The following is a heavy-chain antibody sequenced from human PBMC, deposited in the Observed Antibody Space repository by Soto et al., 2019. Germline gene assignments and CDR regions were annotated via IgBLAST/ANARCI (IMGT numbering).Heavy chain of an antibody. V-gene: IGHV3-74*01. CDR3: ARPARFYYGGSPRFDY. CDR1: GFTFSSDW. J-gene: IGHJ4*03. CDR2: IKSDGSGT. D-gene: IGHD2-15*01. Sequence: GGSLRLSCAASGFTFSSDWMHWVRQAPGKGLVWVSHIKSDGSGTSYADSVKGRFTISRDNAKNTVYLQMNSLRAEDTAVYYCARPARFYYGGSPRFDYWGQGTMVTGS.